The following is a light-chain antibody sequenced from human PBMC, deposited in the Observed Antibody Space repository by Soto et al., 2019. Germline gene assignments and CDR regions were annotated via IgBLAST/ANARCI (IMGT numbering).Light chain of an antibody. CDR1: SPNIGAGYE. CDR2: GNT. CDR3: QSYDSSLSGYV. V-gene: IGLV1-40*01. Sequence: QSVLTQPPSVSGAPGQRVTISCTWSSPNIGAGYEVNWYRQLPGTAPKLLIYGNTNRPSGVPDRFSGSKSGTSASLAITGLQAEDEADYYCQSYDSSLSGYVFGGGTKLTVL. J-gene: IGLJ3*02.